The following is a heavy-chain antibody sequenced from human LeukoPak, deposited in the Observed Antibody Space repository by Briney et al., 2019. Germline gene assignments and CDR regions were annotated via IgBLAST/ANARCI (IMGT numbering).Heavy chain of an antibody. J-gene: IGHJ4*02. D-gene: IGHD6-19*01. V-gene: IGHV3-23*01. CDR2: ISGSGGNT. Sequence: PGGSLRLSCVASGFRFRTYAMAWVRQAPGKGLEWVSIISGSGGNTHSADSVKGRFAISGDNSRNTLYLQMNSLTAEDTAVYYCAKATSGSDWYGGADYWGQGTLVTVSS. CDR1: GFRFRTYA. CDR3: AKATSGSDWYGGADY.